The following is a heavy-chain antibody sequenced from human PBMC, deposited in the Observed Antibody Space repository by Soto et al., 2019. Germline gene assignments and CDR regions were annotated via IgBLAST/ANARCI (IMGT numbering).Heavy chain of an antibody. J-gene: IGHJ6*02. D-gene: IGHD6-19*01. Sequence: SETLSLTCTVSGGSISSYYWSWIRQPPGKGLEWIGYIYYSGSTNYNPSLKSRVTISVDTSKNQFSLKLSSVTAADTAVYYCAADSSGWYEEGPDYYYYGMDVWGQGTTVTVS. CDR1: GGSISSYY. CDR2: IYYSGST. V-gene: IGHV4-59*08. CDR3: AADSSGWYEEGPDYYYYGMDV.